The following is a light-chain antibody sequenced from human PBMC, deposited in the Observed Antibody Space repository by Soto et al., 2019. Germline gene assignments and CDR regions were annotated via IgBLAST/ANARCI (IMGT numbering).Light chain of an antibody. Sequence: QSSLTQPASVSGSPGQSITISCTGTSSDVGGYNYVSWYQHHPGKAPKLMIYDVSNRPSGVSNRFSGSKSGNTASLTFSGHPPETEDHNYCTSHTPSNTRESVFATGPKVTAL. J-gene: IGLJ1*01. CDR1: SSDVGGYNY. CDR2: DVS. V-gene: IGLV2-14*03. CDR3: TSHTPSNTRESV.